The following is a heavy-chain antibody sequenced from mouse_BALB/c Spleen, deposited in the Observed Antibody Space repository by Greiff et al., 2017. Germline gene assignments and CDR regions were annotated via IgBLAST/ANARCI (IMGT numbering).Heavy chain of an antibody. D-gene: IGHD4-1*01. J-gene: IGHJ2*01. CDR3: ARSSGTWGYYFDY. Sequence: EVKLMESGGGLVKPGGSLKLSCAASGFTFSDYYMYWVRQTPEKRLEWVATISDGGSYTYYPDSVKGRFTISRDNAKNNLYLQMSSLKSEDTAMYYCARSSGTWGYYFDYWGQGTTLTVSS. CDR1: GFTFSDYY. CDR2: ISDGGSYT. V-gene: IGHV5-4*02.